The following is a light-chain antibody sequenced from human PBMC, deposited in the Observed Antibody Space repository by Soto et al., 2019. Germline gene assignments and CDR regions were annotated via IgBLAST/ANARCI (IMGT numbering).Light chain of an antibody. V-gene: IGLV2-14*01. CDR3: CSYIRSNSLVL. J-gene: IGLJ2*01. CDR1: SSDVGGSDY. CDR2: DVS. Sequence: QSALTQPASVSGSPGQSITISCIGTSSDVGGSDYVSWYQQHPGKAPKLVIYDVSNRPSGVSDRFSGSKSGNTATLTISGLQAEDEDDDYCCSYIRSNSLVLFGGGTKLTVL.